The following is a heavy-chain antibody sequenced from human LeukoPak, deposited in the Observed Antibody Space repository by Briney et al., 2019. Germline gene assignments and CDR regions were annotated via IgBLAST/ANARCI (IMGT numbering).Heavy chain of an antibody. CDR3: ARDGVYSNSPFNWFDP. Sequence: ASVKVSCKASGYTFTGYYMHWVRQAPGQGLEWMGWINPNSGGTNYAQKFQGRVTMTRDTSISTAYMELSRLRSDDTAVYYCARDGVYSNSPFNWFDPWGQGTLVTVFS. J-gene: IGHJ5*02. CDR1: GYTFTGYY. V-gene: IGHV1-2*02. CDR2: INPNSGGT. D-gene: IGHD4-11*01.